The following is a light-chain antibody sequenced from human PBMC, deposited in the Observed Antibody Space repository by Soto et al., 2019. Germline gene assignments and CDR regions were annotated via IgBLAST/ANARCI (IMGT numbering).Light chain of an antibody. CDR3: ISYIISSTSYV. Sequence: QSALTQPASVSGSPGQSITISCTGTSSDVGGSSHVAWYQQHPGKAPRLIIYEVSNRPPGVSNRFSGSKSGNTASLTISGLQAEDEADYYCISYIISSTSYVFGSGTKVTVL. CDR1: SSDVGGSSH. J-gene: IGLJ1*01. V-gene: IGLV2-14*01. CDR2: EVS.